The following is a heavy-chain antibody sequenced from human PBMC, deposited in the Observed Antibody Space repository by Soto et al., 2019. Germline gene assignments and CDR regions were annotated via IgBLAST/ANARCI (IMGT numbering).Heavy chain of an antibody. CDR1: SGPISSSNW. CDR2: IYHSGNI. CDR3: ARSARGDDFDY. J-gene: IGHJ4*02. Sequence: SETLSLTCAVSSGPISSSNWWSWVRQPPGKGLEWIGEIYHSGNINYNPSLKSRVTVSVDKSKNQFSLKLNSVTAADTAVYYCARSARGDDFDYWGQGTLVTVSS. D-gene: IGHD3-16*01. V-gene: IGHV4-4*02.